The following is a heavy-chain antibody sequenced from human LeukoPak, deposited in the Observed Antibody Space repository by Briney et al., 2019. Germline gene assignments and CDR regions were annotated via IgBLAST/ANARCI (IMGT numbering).Heavy chain of an antibody. CDR2: ISGSGGST. Sequence: PGGSLRLSCAASGFTFSNYAMSWVLQAPGKGLEWVSVISGSGGSTYYADSVEGRFTVSRDNSKNTLYLQMNSLRAEDTAVFYCAKEIYGDPTGGRFQHWGQGTLVTVSS. D-gene: IGHD4-17*01. J-gene: IGHJ1*01. CDR1: GFTFSNYA. CDR3: AKEIYGDPTGGRFQH. V-gene: IGHV3-23*01.